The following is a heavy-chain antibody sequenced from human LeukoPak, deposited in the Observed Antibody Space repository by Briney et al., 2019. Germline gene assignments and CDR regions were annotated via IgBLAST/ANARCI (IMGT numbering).Heavy chain of an antibody. J-gene: IGHJ6*02. CDR1: GGSISSYY. CDR2: IYYSGST. Sequence: PSETLSLTCTVSGGSISSYYWSWLRQPPGEGLEWIGYIYYSGSTNYNPSLKSRVTISVDTSKNQFSLKLSSVTAADTAVYYCARHGAAAPHLDVWGQGTTVTVSS. D-gene: IGHD6-13*01. V-gene: IGHV4-59*08. CDR3: ARHGAAAPHLDV.